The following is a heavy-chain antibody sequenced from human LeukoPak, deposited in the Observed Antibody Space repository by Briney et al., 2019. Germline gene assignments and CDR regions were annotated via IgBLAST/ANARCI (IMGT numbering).Heavy chain of an antibody. CDR3: ALNPRGYCSGSRCYIGY. Sequence: GESLKISCKGSGYSFTSYWIGWVRQMPGKGLEWMGIIYPGDSDTRYSPSFQGQVTISADKSISTAYLQWSSLKASDTAMYYCALNPRGYCSGSRCYIGYWGQGTLVTVSS. CDR2: IYPGDSDT. D-gene: IGHD2-15*01. J-gene: IGHJ4*02. CDR1: GYSFTSYW. V-gene: IGHV5-51*01.